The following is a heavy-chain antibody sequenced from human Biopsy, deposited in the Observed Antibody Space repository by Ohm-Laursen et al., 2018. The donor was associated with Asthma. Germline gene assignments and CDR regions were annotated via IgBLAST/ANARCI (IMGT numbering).Heavy chain of an antibody. CDR3: AREVSTVDYGYYYFAMDV. CDR1: GFTFSDYY. Sequence: SLRLSCTASGFTFSDYYMSWIRQAPGKGLEWVSYISSSGSTIYYADSVKGRFTISRDNAKNSLYLQMNSLRSEDSAVYYCAREVSTVDYGYYYFAMDVWGQGTTVTVSS. CDR2: ISSSGSTI. J-gene: IGHJ6*02. D-gene: IGHD4-17*01. V-gene: IGHV3-11*01.